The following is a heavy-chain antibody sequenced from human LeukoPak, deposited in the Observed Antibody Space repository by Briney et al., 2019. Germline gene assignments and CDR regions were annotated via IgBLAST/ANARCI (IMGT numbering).Heavy chain of an antibody. D-gene: IGHD5-18*01. V-gene: IGHV3-48*03. Sequence: GGSLRLSCAASGFTFSSYEMNWVRQAPGKGLEWVSYISSSGSTIYYADSVKGRFTISRDNAKNSLYLQMNSLRAEDTAVYYCARNKKGDRYTYGHDYWGQGTLVTVSS. CDR2: ISSSGSTI. CDR1: GFTFSSYE. CDR3: ARNKKGDRYTYGHDY. J-gene: IGHJ4*02.